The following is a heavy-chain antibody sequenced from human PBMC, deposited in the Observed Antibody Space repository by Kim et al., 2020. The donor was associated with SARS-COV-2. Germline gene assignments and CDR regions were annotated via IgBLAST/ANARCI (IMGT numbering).Heavy chain of an antibody. CDR2: IIPIFGTA. V-gene: IGHV1-69*13. D-gene: IGHD2-2*01. J-gene: IGHJ6*02. Sequence: SVKVSCKASGGTFSSYAISWVRQAPGQGLEWMGGIIPIFGTANYAQKFRGRVTITADESTSTAYMELSSLRSEDTAVYYCARMPFSPLYYYYYGMDVWGQGTTVTVSS. CDR3: ARMPFSPLYYYYYGMDV. CDR1: GGTFSSYA.